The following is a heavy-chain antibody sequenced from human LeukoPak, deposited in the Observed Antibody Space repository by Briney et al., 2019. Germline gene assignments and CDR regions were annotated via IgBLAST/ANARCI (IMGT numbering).Heavy chain of an antibody. V-gene: IGHV3-30-3*01. CDR2: ISYDGSNK. D-gene: IGHD2-2*02. Sequence: GGSLRLSCAASGFTFSSYAMNWVRQAPGKGLEWVAVISYDGSNKYYADSVKGRFTISRDNSKNTLYLQMNSLRAEDTAVYYCASVPIFDCSSTSCYIFGYWGQGTLVTVSS. CDR3: ASVPIFDCSSTSCYIFGY. CDR1: GFTFSSYA. J-gene: IGHJ4*02.